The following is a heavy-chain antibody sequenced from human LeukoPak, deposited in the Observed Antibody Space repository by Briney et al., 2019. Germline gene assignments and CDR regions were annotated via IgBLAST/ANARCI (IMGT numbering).Heavy chain of an antibody. CDR1: GFTFSSFA. Sequence: QTGGSLRLSCAASGFTFSSFAMSWVRQAPGKGLEWVSGISGSGASTYYADSVKGRFTISGDNSQNTLYLQMNSLRAEDTAIYYCAKARAGDITAAFNYWGQGTLVTVSS. CDR2: ISGSGAST. D-gene: IGHD6-13*01. CDR3: AKARAGDITAAFNY. J-gene: IGHJ4*02. V-gene: IGHV3-23*01.